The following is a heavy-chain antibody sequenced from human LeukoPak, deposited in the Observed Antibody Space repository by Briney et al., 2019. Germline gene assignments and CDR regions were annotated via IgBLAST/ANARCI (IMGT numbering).Heavy chain of an antibody. V-gene: IGHV4-39*01. D-gene: IGHD1-26*01. CDR1: GGSISSSSYY. J-gene: IGHJ3*02. CDR3: ARPVGGGEAFDI. Sequence: PSETLSLTCTVSGGSISSSSYYWGWIRQPPGKGLEWIGSIYYSGSTYYNPSLTSRVTISVDTSKNQFSLKLSSVTAADTAVYYCARPVGGGEAFDIWGQGTMVTVSS. CDR2: IYYSGST.